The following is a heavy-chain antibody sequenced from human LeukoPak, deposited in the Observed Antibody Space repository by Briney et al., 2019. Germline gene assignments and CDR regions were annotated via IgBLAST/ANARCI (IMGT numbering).Heavy chain of an antibody. J-gene: IGHJ4*02. Sequence: PGGSLRLSCAASGFTFSSYSMNWVRQAPGKGLEWVSSISSSSSYIYYADSVKGRFTISRDNAKNSLYLQMNSLRAEDTAVYYCAREDVVVTAPYDYWGQGTLVTVSS. CDR3: AREDVVVTAPYDY. V-gene: IGHV3-21*01. D-gene: IGHD2-21*02. CDR1: GFTFSSYS. CDR2: ISSSSSYI.